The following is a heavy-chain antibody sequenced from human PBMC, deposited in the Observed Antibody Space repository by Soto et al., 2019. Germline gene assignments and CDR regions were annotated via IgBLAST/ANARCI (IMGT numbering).Heavy chain of an antibody. Sequence: PGESLKISCKGSGYSFTSYWISWVRQMPGKGLEWMGRIDPSDSYTNYSPSFQGHVTISADKSISTAYLQWSSLKASGTAMYYCARIADSSGYLGGMDVWGQGTTVAVSS. D-gene: IGHD3-22*01. CDR3: ARIADSSGYLGGMDV. CDR2: IDPSDSYT. CDR1: GYSFTSYW. J-gene: IGHJ6*02. V-gene: IGHV5-10-1*01.